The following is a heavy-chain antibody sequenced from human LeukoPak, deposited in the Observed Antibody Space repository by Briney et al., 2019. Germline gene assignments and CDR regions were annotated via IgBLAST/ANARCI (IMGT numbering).Heavy chain of an antibody. CDR1: GYTFTNYA. D-gene: IGHD6-19*01. V-gene: IGHV1-3*01. Sequence: ASVKVSCKASGYTFTNYAMNWVRQAPGQRLEWMGWINAGNGNTKYSQKFQGRVTITRDTSASTAYMELSRLRSEDTAVYYCVRGVWSSHNKEYFFDYWGQGTLVTVS. CDR2: INAGNGNT. J-gene: IGHJ4*02. CDR3: VRGVWSSHNKEYFFDY.